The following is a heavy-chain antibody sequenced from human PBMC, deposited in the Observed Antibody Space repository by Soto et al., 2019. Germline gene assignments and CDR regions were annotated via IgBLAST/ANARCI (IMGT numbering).Heavy chain of an antibody. CDR1: GFTFSSYA. D-gene: IGHD6-19*01. V-gene: IGHV3-30*18. CDR2: ISYDGSNK. Sequence: PGGSLRLSCAASGFTFSSYAMTWVRQAPGKGLEWVAVISYDGSNKYYADSVKGRFTISRDNSKNTLYLQMNSLRAEDTAVYYCAKELHTSSGWSQVIYWGQGTLVTVSS. J-gene: IGHJ4*02. CDR3: AKELHTSSGWSQVIY.